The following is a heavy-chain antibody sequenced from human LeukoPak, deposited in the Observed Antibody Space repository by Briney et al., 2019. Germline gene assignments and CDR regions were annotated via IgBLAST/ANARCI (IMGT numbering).Heavy chain of an antibody. Sequence: PGGSLRLSCAASRFTFSSYSMNWVRQAPGKGLEWVSSISSSSSYIYYADSVKGRLTISRDNAKNSLYLQMNSLRAEDTAVYYCARRRDIVVVPAAYNWFDPWGQGTLVTVSS. CDR2: ISSSSSYI. D-gene: IGHD2-2*01. V-gene: IGHV3-21*01. CDR1: RFTFSSYS. CDR3: ARRRDIVVVPAAYNWFDP. J-gene: IGHJ5*02.